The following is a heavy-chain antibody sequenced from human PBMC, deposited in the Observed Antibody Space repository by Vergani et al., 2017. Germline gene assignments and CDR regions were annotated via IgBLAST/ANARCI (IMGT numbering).Heavy chain of an antibody. Sequence: EVQLVQSGAEVKKPGESLTLSCKGSGYSFTSYWIGWVRQLPGKGLEWMGIIYPGDSDTRYSPSFQGQVTISADKSISTAYLQWSSLKASDTAMYYCARLGVGATTRGDAFDIWGQGTMVTVSS. D-gene: IGHD1-26*01. CDR3: ARLGVGATTRGDAFDI. J-gene: IGHJ3*02. CDR2: IYPGDSDT. V-gene: IGHV5-51*01. CDR1: GYSFTSYW.